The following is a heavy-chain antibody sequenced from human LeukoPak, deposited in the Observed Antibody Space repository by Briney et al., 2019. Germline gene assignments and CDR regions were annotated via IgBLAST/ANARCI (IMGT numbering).Heavy chain of an antibody. V-gene: IGHV4-39*01. CDR2: IYYSGTT. CDR3: ARSGNSGFDY. CDR1: GGSISSSSYY. D-gene: IGHD3-10*01. Sequence: KSSETLSLTCTVSGGSISSSSYYWGWIRQSPGKGLEWIGSIYYSGTTYYNPSLKSRVTVSVDTSKNQSFLKLRSVTAADTTVYYCARSGNSGFDYWGQGTLVTVSS. J-gene: IGHJ4*02.